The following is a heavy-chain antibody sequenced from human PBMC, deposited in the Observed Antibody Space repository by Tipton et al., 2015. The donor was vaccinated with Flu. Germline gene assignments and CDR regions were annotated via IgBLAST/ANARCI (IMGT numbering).Heavy chain of an antibody. Sequence: TLSLTCSVFGTSITGYYWSWIRQPAGKGLEWIGRIHTSRSTDYNPSLKSRVTMSVDTSKNHFSLNLRSVTAADTAVYYCARGDYGDYDHEADGFDIWGQGTLVTVSA. V-gene: IGHV4-4*07. CDR3: ARGDYGDYDHEADGFDI. D-gene: IGHD4-17*01. CDR1: GTSITGYY. J-gene: IGHJ3*02. CDR2: IHTSRST.